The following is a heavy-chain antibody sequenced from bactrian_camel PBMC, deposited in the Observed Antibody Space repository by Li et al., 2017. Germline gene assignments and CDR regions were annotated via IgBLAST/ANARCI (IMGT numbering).Heavy chain of an antibody. CDR3: AARDYVYCDLGREYHY. CDR1: GYTGSSYC. Sequence: AYSGYTGSSYCMGWYRQAPGMEREGVAAIGTGTKYAGTYYADSVKGRFTISQDIAKNMVYLQMNSLKPEDTAMYYCAARDYVYCDLGREYHYWGQGTQVTVS. D-gene: IGHD5*01. V-gene: IGHV3S28*01. J-gene: IGHJ4*01. CDR2: IGTGTKYAGT.